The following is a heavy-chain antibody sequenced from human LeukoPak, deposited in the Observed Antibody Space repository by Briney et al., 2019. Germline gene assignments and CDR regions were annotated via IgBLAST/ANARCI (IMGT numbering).Heavy chain of an antibody. CDR2: INSDGSST. V-gene: IGHV3-74*01. D-gene: IGHD3-9*01. CDR3: AREGGDYDILTGYYSS. J-gene: IGHJ4*02. Sequence: PGGSLRLSCAASGFTFSSYWMHWVRQAPGKGLVWVSRINSDGSSTSYADSVKGRFTISRDNAKNTLYLQKNSLRAEDTAVYYCAREGGDYDILTGYYSSWGQGTLVTVSS. CDR1: GFTFSSYW.